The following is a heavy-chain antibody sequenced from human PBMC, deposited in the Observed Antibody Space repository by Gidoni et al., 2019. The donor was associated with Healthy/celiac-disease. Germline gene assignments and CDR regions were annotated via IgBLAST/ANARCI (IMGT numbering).Heavy chain of an antibody. Sequence: EVQLVESGGGLVQPGGSLRLSCAASGFTVSSNYMSWVRQAPGKGLEWVSVSYSGGSTYYADSVKGRFTISRDNSKNTLYLQMNSLRAEDTAVYYCARDGYSYVLSGMDVWGQGTTVTVSS. CDR3: ARDGYSYVLSGMDV. CDR2: SYSGGST. D-gene: IGHD5-18*01. CDR1: GFTVSSNY. V-gene: IGHV3-66*02. J-gene: IGHJ6*02.